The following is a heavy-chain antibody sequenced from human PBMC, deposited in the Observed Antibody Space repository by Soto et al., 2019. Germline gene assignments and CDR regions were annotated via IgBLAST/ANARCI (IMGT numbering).Heavy chain of an antibody. V-gene: IGHV3-74*01. J-gene: IGHJ5*02. CDR2: INSDGSST. CDR3: AREGRYCSSTSCYPEGYNWFDP. CDR1: GFTFSSYW. Sequence: SGGSLRLSCAASGFTFSSYWMHWVRQAPGKGLVWVSRINSDGSSTSYADSVKGRFTISRDNAKNTLYLQMNSLRAEDTAVYYCAREGRYCSSTSCYPEGYNWFDPWGQGTLVTVSS. D-gene: IGHD2-2*01.